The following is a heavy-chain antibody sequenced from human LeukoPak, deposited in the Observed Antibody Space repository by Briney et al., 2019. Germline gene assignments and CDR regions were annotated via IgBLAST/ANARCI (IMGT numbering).Heavy chain of an antibody. CDR1: GFTVSSNY. D-gene: IGHD6-6*01. Sequence: GGSLRLSCAASGFTVSSNYMNWVRQAPGKGLEWVSVIYSGGNTYYADSVKGRFTISRDNSKNTLYLQMNSLRAEDTAVYYCARRNIAAFDASDIWGQGTMVTVSS. CDR2: IYSGGNT. J-gene: IGHJ3*02. V-gene: IGHV3-66*04. CDR3: ARRNIAAFDASDI.